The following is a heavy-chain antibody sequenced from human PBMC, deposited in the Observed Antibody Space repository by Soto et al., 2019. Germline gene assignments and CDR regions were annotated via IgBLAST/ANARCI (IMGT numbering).Heavy chain of an antibody. V-gene: IGHV3-30*18. D-gene: IGHD2-15*01. CDR1: GFTFSIYG. CDR3: AKGAYSVVAASYFDY. J-gene: IGHJ4*02. Sequence: QVQLVESGGGVVQPGRSLRLSCAASGFTFSIYGMHWVRQAPGKGLEWVAVISYDGSNKYYADSVKGRFTISRDNSKNTLYLQMNSLRAEDTAVYYCAKGAYSVVAASYFDYWGQGTLVTVSS. CDR2: ISYDGSNK.